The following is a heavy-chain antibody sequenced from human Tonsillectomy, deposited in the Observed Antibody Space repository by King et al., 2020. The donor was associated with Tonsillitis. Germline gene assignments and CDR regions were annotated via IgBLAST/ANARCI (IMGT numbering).Heavy chain of an antibody. CDR2: ISGSGGST. V-gene: IGHV3-23*04. J-gene: IGHJ4*02. CDR3: ARPTYDFWSGYLDRYFDY. D-gene: IGHD3-3*01. Sequence: QLVQSGGGLVQPGGSLRVSCAASGYTFSNYAMSWVRQAPGKGLEWVSSISGSGGSTYYADSVKGRVTISRDTSKNTLYLQMNSLRAEDTAVYYCARPTYDFWSGYLDRYFDYWGQGALVTVSS. CDR1: GYTFSNYA.